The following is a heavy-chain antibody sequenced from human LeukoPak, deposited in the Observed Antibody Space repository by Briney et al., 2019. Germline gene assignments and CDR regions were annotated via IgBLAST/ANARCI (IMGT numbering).Heavy chain of an antibody. Sequence: GGSLRLSCVASGFTFRIYGMNWVRQAPGKGPEWVSYISHTSDSILYADSVKGRFTMSRDSAKKSLYLQMNSLRAEDSAVYYCARATRNGYDYWGQGTVVTVSS. CDR3: ARATRNGYDY. J-gene: IGHJ4*02. D-gene: IGHD5-24*01. V-gene: IGHV3-48*01. CDR2: ISHTSDSI. CDR1: GFTFRIYG.